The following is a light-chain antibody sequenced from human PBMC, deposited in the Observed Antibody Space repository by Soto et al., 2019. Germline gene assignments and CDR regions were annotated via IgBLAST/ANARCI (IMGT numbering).Light chain of an antibody. J-gene: IGKJ1*01. Sequence: EIVLTQSPGTLSLSPGERATLSCRASQSVSSSYLAWYQQKPGQAPRLLIYGASSRATGLPDRFSGSGSGTDFTLTISRLEPEDFAVYYCQQYGSSPWGFGQGTKVEIK. V-gene: IGKV3-20*01. CDR3: QQYGSSPWG. CDR1: QSVSSSY. CDR2: GAS.